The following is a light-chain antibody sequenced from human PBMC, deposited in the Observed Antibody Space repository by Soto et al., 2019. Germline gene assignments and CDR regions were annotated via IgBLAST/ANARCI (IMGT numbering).Light chain of an antibody. CDR1: SSDVGGYNY. Sequence: QSALTQPASVSGSPGQSITISCTGTSSDVGGYNYVSRYQQHPGKAPKLMIYDVSNRPSGVSNRFSGSKSGNTASLTISGLQAEDEADYYCSSYTSSSTLVGFGGGTKLTVL. CDR3: SSYTSSSTLVG. CDR2: DVS. V-gene: IGLV2-14*01. J-gene: IGLJ2*01.